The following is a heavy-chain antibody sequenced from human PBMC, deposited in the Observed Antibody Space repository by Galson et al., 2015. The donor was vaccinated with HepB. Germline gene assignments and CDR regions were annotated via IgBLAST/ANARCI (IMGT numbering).Heavy chain of an antibody. CDR3: ARDLWDY. CDR2: ISFDGSNK. J-gene: IGHJ4*02. Sequence: SLRLTCAASGFIFTTYGMHWVRQAPGKGLEWVAVISFDGSNKYYADSVKGRFTISRDNSKNTLFLQLNSMRAEDTSVYYCARDLWDYWGQGTLVTVSS. CDR1: GFIFTTYG. V-gene: IGHV3-30*03.